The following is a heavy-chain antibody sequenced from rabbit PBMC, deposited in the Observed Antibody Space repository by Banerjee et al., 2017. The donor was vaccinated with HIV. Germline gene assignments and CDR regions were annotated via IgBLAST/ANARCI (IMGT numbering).Heavy chain of an antibody. CDR2: INAVTGKP. CDR3: ARDLYGVIGWNFVL. D-gene: IGHD2-1*01. V-gene: IGHV1S45*01. CDR1: GFSFSNTAV. J-gene: IGHJ6*01. Sequence: QEQLVESGGGLVRPEGSLKLSCTDSGFSFSNTAVMCWVRQSPGKGLQWIACINAVTGKPVYAPWAKGRCTLSKTSATSLPLKMTSLSAADTAPYFCARDLYGVIGWNFVLWGPGTLVTVS.